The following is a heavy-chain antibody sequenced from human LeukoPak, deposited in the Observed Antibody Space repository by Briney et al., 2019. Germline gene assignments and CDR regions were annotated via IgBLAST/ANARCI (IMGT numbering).Heavy chain of an antibody. V-gene: IGHV3-21*01. CDR2: ISSRSSYI. Sequence: PGGSLRLSCAASGFTFSSYNMKWVRQAPGKGLEWVSSISSRSSYIFYADSVKGRFTISRDNAKKSLYLQMKSLRAEDTAVYYCASGVNYFDYWGQGTLVTVSS. J-gene: IGHJ4*02. CDR1: GFTFSSYN. CDR3: ASGVNYFDY. D-gene: IGHD3-3*01.